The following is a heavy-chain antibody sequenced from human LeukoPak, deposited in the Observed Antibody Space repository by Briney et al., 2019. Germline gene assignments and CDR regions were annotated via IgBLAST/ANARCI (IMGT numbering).Heavy chain of an antibody. D-gene: IGHD3-22*01. Sequence: ASVKVSCKASGYTFTSYYMHWVRQAPGQGLEWMGWINPNSGGTNYAQKFQGRVTMTRDTSISTAYMELSRLRSDDTAVYYCARDSRSYYDSSGYSPPDYWGQGTLVTVSS. CDR1: GYTFTSYY. J-gene: IGHJ4*02. V-gene: IGHV1-2*02. CDR3: ARDSRSYYDSSGYSPPDY. CDR2: INPNSGGT.